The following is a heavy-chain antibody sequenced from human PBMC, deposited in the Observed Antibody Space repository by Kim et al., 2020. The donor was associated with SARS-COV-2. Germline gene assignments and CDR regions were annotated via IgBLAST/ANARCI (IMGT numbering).Heavy chain of an antibody. J-gene: IGHJ4*02. D-gene: IGHD6-13*01. CDR3: ARHDLLRQQLVLYYFDY. Sequence: KSRVSISVDTSKNQFSLMLSSVTAADTAVYYCARHDLLRQQLVLYYFDYWGQGTLVTVSS. V-gene: IGHV4-39*01.